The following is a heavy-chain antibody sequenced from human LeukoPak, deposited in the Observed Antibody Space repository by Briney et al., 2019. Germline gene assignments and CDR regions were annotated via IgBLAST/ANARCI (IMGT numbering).Heavy chain of an antibody. V-gene: IGHV3-30*18. CDR1: GFTFSSYG. J-gene: IGHJ4*02. Sequence: GGSLRLSCAASGFTFSSYGMHWVRQAPGKGLEWVAVISYDGSNKYYADSVKGRFTISRDNSKNTLYLQMNSLRAEDTAVYYCAKDFSDFWSGLDYWGQGTLVTVSP. CDR3: AKDFSDFWSGLDY. D-gene: IGHD3-3*01. CDR2: ISYDGSNK.